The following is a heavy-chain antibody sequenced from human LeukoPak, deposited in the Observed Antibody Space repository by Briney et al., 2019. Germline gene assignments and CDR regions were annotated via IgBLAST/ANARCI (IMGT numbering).Heavy chain of an antibody. J-gene: IGHJ6*03. CDR2: TYSGGST. CDR3: ARVLGGYYYYYMDV. CDR1: GLTVSSNY. D-gene: IGHD3-16*01. Sequence: PGGSLRLSCAASGLTVSSNYMCWVRQAPGKGLEWVSVTYSGGSTYYADSVKGRFTISRDNSKNTLYLQMNSLRAEDTAVYYCARVLGGYYYYYMDVWGKGTTVTVSS. V-gene: IGHV3-66*02.